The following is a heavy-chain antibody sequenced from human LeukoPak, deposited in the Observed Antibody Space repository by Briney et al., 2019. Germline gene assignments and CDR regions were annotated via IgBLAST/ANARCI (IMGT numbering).Heavy chain of an antibody. CDR2: IWYDGSNK. D-gene: IGHD3-3*01. J-gene: IGHJ3*02. CDR3: ARDSDFWSGYPI. CDR1: GFTFSNYG. V-gene: IGHV3-33*01. Sequence: GGSLRLSCIASGFTFSNYGMHWVRQAPGKGLEWVAVIWYDGSNKYYADSVEGRFTISRDNSENTLYLQMNSLRAEDTAVYYCARDSDFWSGYPIWGQGTMVTVSS.